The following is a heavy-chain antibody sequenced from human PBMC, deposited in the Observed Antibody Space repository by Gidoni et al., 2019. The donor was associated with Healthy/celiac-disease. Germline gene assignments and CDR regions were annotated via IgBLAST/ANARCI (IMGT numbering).Heavy chain of an antibody. J-gene: IGHJ4*02. Sequence: LLRPSETLSLTCAVYGGSFSGYYWCCIRQPPGKGLEWFGEISHRGSTNYNPYPTSRVTISRDTSKNQFSQKLSKETAGDTAVYYCAKRQQLVQNDYWGQGTLVTVSS. V-gene: IGHV4-34*01. CDR3: AKRQQLVQNDY. D-gene: IGHD6-13*01. CDR1: GGSFSGYY. CDR2: ISHRGST.